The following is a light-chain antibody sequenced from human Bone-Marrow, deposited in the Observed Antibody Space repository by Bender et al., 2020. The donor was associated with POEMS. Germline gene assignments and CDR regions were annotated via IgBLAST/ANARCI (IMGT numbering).Light chain of an antibody. CDR1: SRDVGAYNY. CDR2: DVN. Sequence: QSALAQPRSVSESPGQSVTISCSGTSRDVGAYNYVSWFQQHPGRAPKLIIYDVNKRPSGVPDRFSGSKSGNTASLTISGLQAEDEADYYCCSYAGSLVVFGGGTKLNVL. J-gene: IGLJ2*01. V-gene: IGLV2-11*01. CDR3: CSYAGSLVV.